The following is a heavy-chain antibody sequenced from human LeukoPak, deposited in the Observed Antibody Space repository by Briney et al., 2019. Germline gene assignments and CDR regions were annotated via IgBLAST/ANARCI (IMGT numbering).Heavy chain of an antibody. D-gene: IGHD2-2*01. CDR2: ISYDGSNK. J-gene: IGHJ6*02. CDR3: ARAETDCSSTSCYLTYYYYYGMDV. CDR1: GFTFSSYA. V-gene: IGHV3-30-3*01. Sequence: GRSLRLSCAASGFTFSSYAMHWVRQAPGKGLEWVAVISYDGSNKYYADSVKGRFPISRDNSKNTLYLQMNSLRAEDTAVYYCARAETDCSSTSCYLTYYYYYGMDVWGQGTTVTVSS.